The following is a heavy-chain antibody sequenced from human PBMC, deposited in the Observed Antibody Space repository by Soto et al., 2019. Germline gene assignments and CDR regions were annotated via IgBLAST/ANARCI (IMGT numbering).Heavy chain of an antibody. Sequence: SVKVSCKASGGTFSSYAISWVRQAPGQGLEWMGGIIPIFGTANYAQKFQGRVTITADKSTSTAYMELSSLRSEDTAVYYCATGWYYYDSSGYPFDYWGQGTLFTVSP. CDR3: ATGWYYYDSSGYPFDY. V-gene: IGHV1-69*06. J-gene: IGHJ4*02. D-gene: IGHD3-22*01. CDR2: IIPIFGTA. CDR1: GGTFSSYA.